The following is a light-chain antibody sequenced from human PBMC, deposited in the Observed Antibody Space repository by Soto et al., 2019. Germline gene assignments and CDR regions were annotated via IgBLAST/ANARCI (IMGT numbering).Light chain of an antibody. CDR1: SSDVGGYNY. V-gene: IGLV2-14*01. CDR2: EVS. Sequence: QSALTQPASVSGSPGQSITISCTGTSSDVGGYNYVSWYQQHPGKAPKLMIYEVSNRPSGVSNRFSGSKSGNTASLTISGLQAEDEADYYCSSYTSSSTLGPHWVFGGGTKLTVL. CDR3: SSYTSSSTLGPHWV. J-gene: IGLJ3*02.